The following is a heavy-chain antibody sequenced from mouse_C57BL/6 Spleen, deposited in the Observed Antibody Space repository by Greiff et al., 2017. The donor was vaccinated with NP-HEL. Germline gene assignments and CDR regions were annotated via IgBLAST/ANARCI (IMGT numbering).Heavy chain of an antibody. Sequence: EVPVVESGGDLVKPGGSLQLSCAASGFTFSSYGMSWVRPTPAQRLEWVATISSGGSYTYYPDSVKGRFTISRDNAKNTLYLQMSSLKSEDTAMYYCARHESITTVPHWYFDVWGTGTTVTVSS. CDR3: ARHESITTVPHWYFDV. J-gene: IGHJ1*03. D-gene: IGHD1-1*01. CDR1: GFTFSSYG. V-gene: IGHV5-6*01. CDR2: ISSGGSYT.